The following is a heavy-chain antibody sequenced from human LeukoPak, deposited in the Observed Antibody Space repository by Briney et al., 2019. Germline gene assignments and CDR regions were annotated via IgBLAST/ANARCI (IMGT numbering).Heavy chain of an antibody. CDR3: VSSRITMVRGVLPFDY. D-gene: IGHD3-10*01. J-gene: IGHJ4*02. CDR2: IYYSGST. Sequence: SETLSLTCTVSGGSISSYYWSWIRQPPGKGLKWIGYIYYSGSTNYNPSLKSRVTISVDTSKNQFSLKLSSVTAADTAVYYCVSSRITMVRGVLPFDYWGQGTLVTVSS. CDR1: GGSISSYY. V-gene: IGHV4-59*01.